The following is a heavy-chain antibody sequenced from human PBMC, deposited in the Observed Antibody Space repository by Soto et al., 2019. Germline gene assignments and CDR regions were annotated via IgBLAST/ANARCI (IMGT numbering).Heavy chain of an antibody. D-gene: IGHD7-27*01. CDR3: ARGRDCLTGRCFPNWFDS. J-gene: IGHJ5*01. Sequence: SETLSLTCSVSGDSISSVDYFWAWIRQPPGQALEYIGYIYKSATTYYNPSFESRVAISLDTSKSQFSLNVTSVTAADTAVYFCARGRDCLTGRCFPNWFDSWGQGTLVTVSS. CDR2: IYKSATT. V-gene: IGHV4-30-4*01. CDR1: GDSISSVDYF.